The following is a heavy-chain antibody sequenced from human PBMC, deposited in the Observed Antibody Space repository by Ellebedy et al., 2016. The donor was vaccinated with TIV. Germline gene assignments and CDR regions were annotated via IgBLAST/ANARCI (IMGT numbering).Heavy chain of an antibody. CDR3: ARDPDTGAGRYFEL. J-gene: IGHJ2*01. D-gene: IGHD1-14*01. Sequence: PGGSLRLSCAASGLTFSRYGMHWIRKAPDKGLEWVAVIWYAGSIKYLADSVKGRFTISRDNFNNPLYLQMNSLRAEDTAVYYCARDPDTGAGRYFELWGRGTLVTVSS. V-gene: IGHV3-33*01. CDR1: GLTFSRYG. CDR2: IWYAGSIK.